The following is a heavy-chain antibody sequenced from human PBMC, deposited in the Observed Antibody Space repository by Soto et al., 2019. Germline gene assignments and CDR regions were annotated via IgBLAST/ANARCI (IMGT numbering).Heavy chain of an antibody. V-gene: IGHV1-18*01. J-gene: IGHJ6*02. D-gene: IGHD3-3*01. Sequence: QVQLVQSGAEVKKPGASVKVSCKASGYTFTSSGISWVRQAPGQGLEWMGWISTDNGNTKYAQPLQGRVSMTTDTSTSTAYLDLRSLRSDDTAVYYCARDQGITAFGVYSMYYYGMDVWGQGTTVTVSS. CDR3: ARDQGITAFGVYSMYYYGMDV. CDR2: ISTDNGNT. CDR1: GYTFTSSG.